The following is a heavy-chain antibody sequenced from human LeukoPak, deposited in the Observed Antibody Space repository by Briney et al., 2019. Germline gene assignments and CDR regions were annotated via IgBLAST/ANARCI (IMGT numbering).Heavy chain of an antibody. Sequence: PSETLSLTCTVSGGSISSSSYYWGWIRQPPGKGLEWIGSIYYSGSTYYNPSLKSRVTISVDTSKNQFSLKLSSVTAADTAVYYCARHHDNDGTEWGQGTLVTVSS. D-gene: IGHD3-16*01. CDR1: GGSISSSSYY. CDR3: ARHHDNDGTE. J-gene: IGHJ4*02. V-gene: IGHV4-39*01. CDR2: IYYSGST.